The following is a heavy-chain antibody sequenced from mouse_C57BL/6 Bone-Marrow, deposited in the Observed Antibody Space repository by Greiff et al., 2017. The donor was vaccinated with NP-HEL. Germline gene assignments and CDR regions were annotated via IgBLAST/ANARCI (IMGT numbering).Heavy chain of an antibody. CDR3: ARGVWLRGGTDFDY. J-gene: IGHJ2*01. D-gene: IGHD2-2*01. V-gene: IGHV1-50*01. CDR2: IDPSDSYT. CDR1: GYTFTSYW. Sequence: VQLQQPGAELVKPGASVKLSCKASGYTFTSYWMQWVKQRPGQGLEWIGEIDPSDSYTNYNQKFKGKATVTVDTSSSTAYMQLSSLTSEDSAVYYCARGVWLRGGTDFDYWGQGTTLTVSS.